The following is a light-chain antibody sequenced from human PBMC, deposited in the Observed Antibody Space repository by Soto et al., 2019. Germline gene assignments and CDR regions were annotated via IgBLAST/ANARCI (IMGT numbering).Light chain of an antibody. CDR2: AAS. CDR3: QQSYSTPYT. J-gene: IGKJ2*01. Sequence: DIQVTQSPSSLSASVGDRVTISCRASQSISTYLNWYQHKPGKAPTLLIHAASSLLSGVPSRFSGSGSGTDFTLTISSLQPEDFATYYCQQSYSTPYTFGQGTKVEIK. CDR1: QSISTY. V-gene: IGKV1-39*01.